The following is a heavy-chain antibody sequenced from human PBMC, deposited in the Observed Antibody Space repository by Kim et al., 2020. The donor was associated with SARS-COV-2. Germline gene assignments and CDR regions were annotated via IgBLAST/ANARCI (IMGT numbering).Heavy chain of an antibody. V-gene: IGHV3-30*04. J-gene: IGHJ6*02. D-gene: IGHD6-6*01. CDR1: GFTFSSYA. CDR2: ISYDGSNK. Sequence: GGSLRLFCAASGFTFSSYAMHWVRQAPGKGLEWVAVISYDGSNKYYADSVKGRFTISRDNSKNTLYLQMNSLRAEDTAVYYCARELGSVAARWGLPYYYYYYGMDVWGQGTTVTVSS. CDR3: ARELGSVAARWGLPYYYYYYGMDV.